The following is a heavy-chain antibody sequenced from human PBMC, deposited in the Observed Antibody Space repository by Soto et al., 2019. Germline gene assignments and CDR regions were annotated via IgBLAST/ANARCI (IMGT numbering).Heavy chain of an antibody. CDR3: AKADGQQWLIPHLDN. D-gene: IGHD6-19*01. CDR1: GFNFKKFA. Sequence: EVQLLESGGGVVQPGGSLRLSCVASGFNFKKFAMAWVRQAAGEGLEWVSGISCCGGSASYADSVKGRFSIARDDSKNTVSLQLNSLRVEDTAQYYCAKADGQQWLIPHLDNWGQGTRVTV. J-gene: IGHJ4*02. V-gene: IGHV3-23*01. CDR2: ISCCGGSA.